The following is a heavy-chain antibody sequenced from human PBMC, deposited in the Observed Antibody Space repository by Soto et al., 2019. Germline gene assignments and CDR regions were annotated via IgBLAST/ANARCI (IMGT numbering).Heavy chain of an antibody. CDR2: ISGSGGST. CDR1: GFTFSSYA. D-gene: IGHD1-26*01. CDR3: AKGGREVGATAFDI. V-gene: IGHV3-23*01. J-gene: IGHJ3*02. Sequence: LSLTCAASGFTFSSYAMSWVRQAPGKGLEWVSAISGSGGSTYYADSVKGRFTISRDNSKNTLYLQMNSLRAEDTAVYYCAKGGREVGATAFDIWGQGTMVTVSS.